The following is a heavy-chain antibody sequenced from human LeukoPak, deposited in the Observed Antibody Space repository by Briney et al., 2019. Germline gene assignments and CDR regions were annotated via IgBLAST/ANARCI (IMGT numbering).Heavy chain of an antibody. Sequence: GASVKVSCKASGGTFSSYAISGVRQAPGQGLEWMGGIIPIFGTANYAQKFQGRVTITADESTSTAYMELSSLRSEDTAVYYCAGASAYYYDSSGYPFDYWGQGTLVTVSS. D-gene: IGHD3-22*01. CDR1: GGTFSSYA. CDR2: IIPIFGTA. V-gene: IGHV1-69*13. J-gene: IGHJ4*02. CDR3: AGASAYYYDSSGYPFDY.